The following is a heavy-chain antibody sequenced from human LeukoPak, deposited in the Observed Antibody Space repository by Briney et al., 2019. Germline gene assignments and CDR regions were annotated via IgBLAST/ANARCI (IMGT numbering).Heavy chain of an antibody. D-gene: IGHD4-17*01. J-gene: IGHJ4*02. CDR1: GYTLTEVS. V-gene: IGHV1-24*01. CDR3: ATRNPHYGDYYIDY. Sequence: GASVKVSCKVSGYTLTEVSMHWVRQAPGKGLEWMGDFDPEDGETFYAQKFQGRVTMTEDTSTDTAYMELSSLRSEDTAVYYCATRNPHYGDYYIDYWGPGTLVTVSS. CDR2: FDPEDGET.